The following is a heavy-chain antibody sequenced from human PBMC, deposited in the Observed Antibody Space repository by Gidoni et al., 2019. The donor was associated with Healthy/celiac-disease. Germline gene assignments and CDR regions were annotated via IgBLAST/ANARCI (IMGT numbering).Heavy chain of an antibody. J-gene: IGHJ5*02. CDR1: GFSLTTSGVG. V-gene: IGHV2-5*01. CDR3: AHRPTDDYGDYQGHWFDP. CDR2: IYWNDDK. Sequence: QITLKESGPTLVTPTQTLTLTCTFPGFSLTTSGVGVGWIRQPPGKALEWLALIYWNDDKRYSPSRKSRLTITKDTSKNQVVLTMTNMDPVDTATYYCAHRPTDDYGDYQGHWFDPWGQGTLVTVSS. D-gene: IGHD4-17*01.